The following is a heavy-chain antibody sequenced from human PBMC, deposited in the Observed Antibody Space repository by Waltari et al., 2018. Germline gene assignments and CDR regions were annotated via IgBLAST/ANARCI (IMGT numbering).Heavy chain of an antibody. Sequence: EVQLVESGGGLVKPGGSLRLSCAASGFTFISYSMNWVRQAPGKGLEWVSSISSSSSYIYYADSVKGRFTISRDNAKNSLYLQMNSLRAEDTAVYYCARGSGYDYRIDYWGQGTLVTVSS. CDR2: ISSSSSYI. V-gene: IGHV3-21*01. J-gene: IGHJ4*02. CDR1: GFTFISYS. CDR3: ARGSGYDYRIDY. D-gene: IGHD5-12*01.